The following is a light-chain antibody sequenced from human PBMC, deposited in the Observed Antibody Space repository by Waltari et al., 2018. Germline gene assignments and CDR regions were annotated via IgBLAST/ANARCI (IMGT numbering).Light chain of an antibody. J-gene: IGKJ4*01. CDR2: VAS. CDR1: QDISNH. V-gene: IGKV1-27*01. Sequence: DIQMTQSPSSLSASVGDRVTITCRASQDISNHLAWYQQKPGKVPKLLIYVASTLQSGVPSRFSGSVSGTDFTLTISSLQPEDVAVYYCQQYYSTPLTFGGGTKVEIK. CDR3: QQYYSTPLT.